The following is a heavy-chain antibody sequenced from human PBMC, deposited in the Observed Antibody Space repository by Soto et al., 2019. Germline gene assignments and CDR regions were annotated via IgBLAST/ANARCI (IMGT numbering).Heavy chain of an antibody. J-gene: IGHJ4*02. D-gene: IGHD5-12*01. CDR2: ISSSSSYT. CDR3: ARDRDGYHFGGPTPYFDY. Sequence: PGGSLRLSCAASGFTFSDYYMSWIRQAPGKGLEWVSYISSSSSYTNYADSVKGRFTISRDNAKNSLYLQMNSLRAEDTAVYYCARDRDGYHFGGPTPYFDYWGQGTLVTVSS. V-gene: IGHV3-11*05. CDR1: GFTFSDYY.